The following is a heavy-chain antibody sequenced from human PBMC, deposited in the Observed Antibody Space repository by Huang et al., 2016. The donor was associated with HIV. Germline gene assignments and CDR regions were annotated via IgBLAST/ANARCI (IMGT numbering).Heavy chain of an antibody. CDR2: LYSSGST. CDR1: GGSIDSGSFY. Sequence: QVQLQESGPGLVRPSQTLSLTCDVSGGSIDSGSFYWIWSRQPAGKGLEWIGHLYSSGSTDYNPSLKSRVLISGDKSKNQFYLKLTSVTAADTATYYCAREGGGYWTAIDYYYMDVWGKGITVAVSS. J-gene: IGHJ6*03. D-gene: IGHD2-8*02. CDR3: AREGGGYWTAIDYYYMDV. V-gene: IGHV4-61*09.